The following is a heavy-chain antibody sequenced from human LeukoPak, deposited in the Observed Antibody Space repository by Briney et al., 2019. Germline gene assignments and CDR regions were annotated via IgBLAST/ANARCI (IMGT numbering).Heavy chain of an antibody. CDR1: GFTFSSYW. J-gene: IGHJ5*02. CDR3: ARSDYGSGTNNWSDP. Sequence: GGSLRLSCAASGFTFSSYWMHWVRQVPGQGLVWVSHIDGDGRIAHYGDSVKGRFAISRDNAKNSLYLQMNSLRAEDTAVYYCARSDYGSGTNNWSDPWGQGTLVTVSS. CDR2: IDGDGRIA. V-gene: IGHV3-74*01. D-gene: IGHD3-10*01.